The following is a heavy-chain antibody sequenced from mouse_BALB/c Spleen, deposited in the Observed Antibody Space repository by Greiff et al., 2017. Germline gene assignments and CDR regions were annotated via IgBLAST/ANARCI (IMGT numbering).Heavy chain of an antibody. Sequence: VQLQQSGPGLVAPSQSLSITCTVSGFSLTSYGVHWVRQPPGKGLEWLGVIWAGGSTNYNSALMSRLSISKDNSKSQVFLKMNSLQTDDTAMYYCARDEGSYGNLAWFAYWGQGTLVTVSA. CDR3: ARDEGSYGNLAWFAY. CDR1: GFSLTSYG. V-gene: IGHV2-9*02. J-gene: IGHJ3*01. D-gene: IGHD2-1*01. CDR2: IWAGGST.